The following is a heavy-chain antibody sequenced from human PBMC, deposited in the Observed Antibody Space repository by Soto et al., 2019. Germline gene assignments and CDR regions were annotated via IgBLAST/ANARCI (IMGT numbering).Heavy chain of an antibody. Sequence: SETLSLTCTVSGGSISSGDYYWSWIRQPPGKGLEWIGYIYYSGSTYYNPSLKSRVTISVDTSKNQFSLKLSSVTAADTAVYYCARGRDYSNYYYYGMDVWGQGTTVTVS. D-gene: IGHD4-4*01. CDR3: ARGRDYSNYYYYGMDV. CDR1: GGSISSGDYY. J-gene: IGHJ6*02. CDR2: IYYSGST. V-gene: IGHV4-30-4*01.